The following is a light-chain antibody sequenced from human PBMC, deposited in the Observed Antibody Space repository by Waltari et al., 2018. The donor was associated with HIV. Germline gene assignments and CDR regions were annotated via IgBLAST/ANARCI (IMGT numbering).Light chain of an antibody. CDR1: QSITRY. J-gene: IGKJ4*01. V-gene: IGKV1-39*01. Sequence: IQMTQSPSSLSASVGDRVTLTCRASQSITRYLNLQSGVPSRFSGSGSGTDFTLTISSLQPEDFATYYCQQSYSTPLTFGGGTKLEIK. CDR3: QQSYSTPLT.